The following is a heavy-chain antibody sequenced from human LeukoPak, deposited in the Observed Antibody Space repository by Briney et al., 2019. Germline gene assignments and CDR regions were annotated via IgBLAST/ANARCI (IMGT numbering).Heavy chain of an antibody. CDR3: ARDGYNSGGALDV. CDR1: GYTFTSYY. Sequence: ASVKVSCKASGYTFTSYYMHWVRQAPGQGLEWMGIINPSGGNTNYAQKFQGRVTMTRDMSTSTVYMELSSLRSEDTAMYYCARDGYNSGGALDVWGQGTMVTVSS. V-gene: IGHV1-46*01. D-gene: IGHD5-24*01. J-gene: IGHJ3*01. CDR2: INPSGGNT.